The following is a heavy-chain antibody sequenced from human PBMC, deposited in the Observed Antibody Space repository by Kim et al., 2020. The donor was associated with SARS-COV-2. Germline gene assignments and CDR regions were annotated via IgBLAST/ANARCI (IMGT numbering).Heavy chain of an antibody. Sequence: SEKGRFTISRDNSKNTLYLQMDSLRREDTAVYYGAKGPVVAPAVSVYFQYWGQGTLVTVSS. D-gene: IGHD2-2*01. J-gene: IGHJ1*01. CDR3: AKGPVVAPAVSVYFQY. V-gene: IGHV3-30*02.